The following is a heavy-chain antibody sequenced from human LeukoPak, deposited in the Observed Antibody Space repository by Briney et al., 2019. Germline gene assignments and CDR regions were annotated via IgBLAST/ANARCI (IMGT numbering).Heavy chain of an antibody. CDR1: GFSVSSTY. Sequence: GGSLRLSCAASGFSVSSTYMSWVRQAPGKGLEWVSVIYSGGSTYYADSVKGRFTISRDNSKNTLYLQMNSLRADDTAVYCGAREKGGGDYYMDVWGKGTTVTVSS. D-gene: IGHD3-16*01. CDR2: IYSGGST. CDR3: AREKGGGDYYMDV. J-gene: IGHJ6*03. V-gene: IGHV3-53*01.